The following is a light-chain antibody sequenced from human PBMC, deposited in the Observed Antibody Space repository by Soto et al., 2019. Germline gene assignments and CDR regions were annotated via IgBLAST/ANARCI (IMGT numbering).Light chain of an antibody. CDR3: MQGTQSPYT. CDR2: EIS. Sequence: DIAMTQTPLSSPVTLGQPASISCRSRQSLVHRNGNTYLSWLQQRPAQPPRLPIAEISKRFGGVPDRFSGSGAGTDFTLKISRVEAEDVGDYYWMQGTQSPYTFGQGTKLEIK. J-gene: IGKJ2*01. V-gene: IGKV2-24*01. CDR1: QSLVHRNGNTY.